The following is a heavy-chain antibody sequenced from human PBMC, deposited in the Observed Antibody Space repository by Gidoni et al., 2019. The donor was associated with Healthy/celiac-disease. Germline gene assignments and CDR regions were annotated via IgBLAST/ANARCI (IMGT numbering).Heavy chain of an antibody. J-gene: IGHJ4*02. CDR2: ISYDGNNK. Sequence: QVQLVESGGGVVQPGRSLRLSCAASGFTFSSYAMHRVRQAPGKGLEWVAFISYDGNNKYYAESVKGRFTISRDNSKNTLYLQMNSLRAEDTAVYYCARGVFGYCSSTSCYAFETNFDYWGQGTLVTVSS. D-gene: IGHD2-2*01. CDR1: GFTFSSYA. V-gene: IGHV3-30-3*01. CDR3: ARGVFGYCSSTSCYAFETNFDY.